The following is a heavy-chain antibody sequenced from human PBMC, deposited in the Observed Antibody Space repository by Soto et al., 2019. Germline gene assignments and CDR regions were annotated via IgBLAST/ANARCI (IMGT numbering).Heavy chain of an antibody. J-gene: IGHJ3*02. CDR3: AKDATAVNGVWDPFDM. CDR1: GFTFSAYA. Sequence: VQLLESGGGVVQPGGSLRLSCAASGFTFSAYAMSWVRQAPGKGLQWVSGVGGSDTDKHYADSVRGRFTVSRDNSMNTLYLQMNSLRADDTAVYYCAKDATAVNGVWDPFDMRGQGTEVTVSS. V-gene: IGHV3-23*01. D-gene: IGHD2-8*01. CDR2: VGGSDTDK.